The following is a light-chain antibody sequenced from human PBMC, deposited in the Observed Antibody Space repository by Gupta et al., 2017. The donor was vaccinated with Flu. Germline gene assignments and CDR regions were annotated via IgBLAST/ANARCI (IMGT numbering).Light chain of an antibody. Sequence: SHALTHAPLAFGCPGQTASITCSGDKLGDKYACWYQQKPGQSPVLVIYQDSKRPSGIPERFSGSNSGNTATLTISGTQAMDEADYYCQAWDSSTGVFGGGTKLTVL. CDR3: QAWDSSTGV. V-gene: IGLV3-1*01. CDR2: QDS. J-gene: IGLJ2*01. CDR1: KLGDKY.